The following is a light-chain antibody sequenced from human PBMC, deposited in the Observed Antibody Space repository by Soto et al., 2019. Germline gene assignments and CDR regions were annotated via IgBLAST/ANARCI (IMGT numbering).Light chain of an antibody. CDR1: SSDVGGYNY. J-gene: IGLJ2*01. V-gene: IGLV2-8*01. CDR3: SSYAGSDNVL. Sequence: QSALTQPPSASGSHGQSVTISCTGTSSDVGGYNYVSWYQQHPGKAPKLMIYEVSKRPSGVPDRFSGSKSGNTASLTVSGLQAEDEADYYCSSYAGSDNVLFGGGTKLTVL. CDR2: EVS.